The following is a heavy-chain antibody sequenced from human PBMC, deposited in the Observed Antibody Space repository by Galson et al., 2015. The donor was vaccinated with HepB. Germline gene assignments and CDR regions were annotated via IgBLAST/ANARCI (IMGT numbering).Heavy chain of an antibody. CDR3: ARGRGYYFTESFDY. V-gene: IGHV1-69*13. Sequence: SVKVSCKAAGVIFRSHAINWVRQAPGQGLEWVGGIIAIFGTTKYAQKFQGRVTITADESTSTVYMDLNSLRSEDTAVYYCARGRGYYFTESFDYWGQGTLLTVSS. D-gene: IGHD3-22*01. J-gene: IGHJ4*02. CDR1: GVIFRSHA. CDR2: IIAIFGTT.